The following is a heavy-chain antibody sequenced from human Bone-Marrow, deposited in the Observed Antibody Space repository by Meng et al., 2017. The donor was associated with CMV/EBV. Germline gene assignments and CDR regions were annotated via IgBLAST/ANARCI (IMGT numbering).Heavy chain of an antibody. D-gene: IGHD6-13*01. CDR1: GFTFSSYG. Sequence: GGSLRLSCAASGFTFSSYGMHWVRQAPGKGLEWVAVIWYDGSNKYYADSVKGRFTISRDNSKNTLYLQMNSLRAEDTAVYYCAKEGSSSWAYYYYYGMDVWGQGTTVTGSS. CDR2: IWYDGSNK. J-gene: IGHJ6*01. CDR3: AKEGSSSWAYYYYYGMDV. V-gene: IGHV3-33*06.